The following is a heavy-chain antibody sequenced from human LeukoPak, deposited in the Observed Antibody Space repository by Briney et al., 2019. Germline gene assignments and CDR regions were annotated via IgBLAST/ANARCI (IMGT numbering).Heavy chain of an antibody. V-gene: IGHV1-2*02. D-gene: IGHD3-22*01. CDR3: ARLVWYYYDNSGYMTDV. Sequence: GASVKVSCKASGYTFTGYYMHWVRQAPGQGLEWMGWINPNSGGTNYAQKFQGRVTMTRDTSISTAYMELSRLRSDDTAVYYCARLVWYYYDNSGYMTDVWGKGTTVTVSS. CDR2: INPNSGGT. CDR1: GYTFTGYY. J-gene: IGHJ6*04.